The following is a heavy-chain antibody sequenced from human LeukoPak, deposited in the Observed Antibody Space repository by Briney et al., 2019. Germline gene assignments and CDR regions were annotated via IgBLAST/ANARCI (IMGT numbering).Heavy chain of an antibody. CDR1: GFTFSSYG. CDR3: AKGSGASSSWYYGDY. Sequence: GGSLRLSCAASGFTFSSYGMHWVRQAPGKGLEWVAVISYDGSNKYYVDSVKGRFTTSRDNSKNTLYLQMNSLRAEDTAVYYCAKGSGASSSWYYGDYWGQGTLVTVSS. V-gene: IGHV3-30*18. CDR2: ISYDGSNK. J-gene: IGHJ4*02. D-gene: IGHD6-13*01.